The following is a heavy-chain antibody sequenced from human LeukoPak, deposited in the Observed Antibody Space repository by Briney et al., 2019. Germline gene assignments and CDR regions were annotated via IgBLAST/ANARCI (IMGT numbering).Heavy chain of an antibody. V-gene: IGHV4-39*07. Sequence: PSETLSLTCTVSGGSISSSSYYWGWIRQPPGKGLEWIGSIYYSGSTYYNPSLKSRVTISVDTSKNQFSLKLSSVTAADTAVYYCARDDMRAAAGPMRDWFDPWGQGTLVTVSS. CDR3: ARDDMRAAAGPMRDWFDP. CDR1: GGSISSSSYY. J-gene: IGHJ5*02. CDR2: IYYSGST. D-gene: IGHD6-13*01.